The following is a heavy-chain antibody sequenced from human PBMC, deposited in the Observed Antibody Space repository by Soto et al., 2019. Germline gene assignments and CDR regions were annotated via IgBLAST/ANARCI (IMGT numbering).Heavy chain of an antibody. CDR2: INSRGCTI. CDR1: GFRFSDYY. V-gene: IGHV3-11*01. CDR3: ARARPDIVMVVGETPGYYGMDV. D-gene: IGHD2-15*01. J-gene: IGHJ6*02. Sequence: PGGSLRLSCAASGFRFSDYYMTWIRQAPGKGLEWVSYINSRGCTIYQADSVRGRFTVSRDNAKNSLYLQMNSLRVEDTAVYFCARARPDIVMVVGETPGYYGMDVWGQGTTVTVSS.